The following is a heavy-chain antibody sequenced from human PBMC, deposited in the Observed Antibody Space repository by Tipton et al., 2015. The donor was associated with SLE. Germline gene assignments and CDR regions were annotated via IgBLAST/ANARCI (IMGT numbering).Heavy chain of an antibody. J-gene: IGHJ2*01. V-gene: IGHV4-31*03. CDR2: IYYSGST. CDR1: GGSISSGGYY. CDR3: ARGGSSGYGSYWYFDL. D-gene: IGHD3-22*01. Sequence: TLSLTCTVSGGSISSGGYYWSWIRQHPGKGLEWIGYIYYSGSTYYNPSLKSRVTISVDTSKNQFSLKLSSVTAADTAVYYCARGGSSGYGSYWYFDLWGRGTLVTVSS.